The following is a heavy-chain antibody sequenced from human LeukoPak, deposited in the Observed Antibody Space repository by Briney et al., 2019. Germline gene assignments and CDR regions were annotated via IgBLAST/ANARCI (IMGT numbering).Heavy chain of an antibody. Sequence: ASVKVSCKASGYTFTGYYMHWVRQAPGQGLEWMGWINPNSGGTNYAQKFQGRVTMTRDTSISTAYMELNRLRSDDTAVYYCARDVQGIVVVPAAFDYWGQGTLVTVSS. CDR2: INPNSGGT. J-gene: IGHJ4*02. CDR1: GYTFTGYY. V-gene: IGHV1-2*02. CDR3: ARDVQGIVVVPAAFDY. D-gene: IGHD2-2*01.